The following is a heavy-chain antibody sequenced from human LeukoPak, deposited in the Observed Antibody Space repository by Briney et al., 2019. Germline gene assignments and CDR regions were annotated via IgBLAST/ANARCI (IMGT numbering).Heavy chain of an antibody. V-gene: IGHV4-39*01. Sequence: SETLSLTCTVSGGSISSSSYYWGWIRQPPGKGLECIGSIYYSGSTYYNPSLKSRVTISVDTSKNQFSLKLSSVTAADTAVYYCARPYYYYMDVWGKGTTVTVSS. CDR2: IYYSGST. CDR3: ARPYYYYMDV. CDR1: GGSISSSSYY. J-gene: IGHJ6*03.